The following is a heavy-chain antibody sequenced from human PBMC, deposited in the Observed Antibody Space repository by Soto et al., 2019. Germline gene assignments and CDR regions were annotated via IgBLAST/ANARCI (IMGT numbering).Heavy chain of an antibody. Sequence: EVQLLESGGGLVQPGGSLRLSCAASGFTFSSYAMSWVRQAPGKGLEWVSAVRGNGGNTYYADSLKGRFTVSRVNSKNTLYLQMSSLRVEDTAIYYCAKGGAMYSSSPLDYWGQGTLVTVSS. J-gene: IGHJ4*02. CDR1: GFTFSSYA. CDR2: VRGNGGNT. V-gene: IGHV3-23*01. CDR3: AKGGAMYSSSPLDY. D-gene: IGHD6-13*01.